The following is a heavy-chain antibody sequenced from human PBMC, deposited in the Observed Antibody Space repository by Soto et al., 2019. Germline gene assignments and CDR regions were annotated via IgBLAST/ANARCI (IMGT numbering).Heavy chain of an antibody. V-gene: IGHV3-48*01. D-gene: IGHD3-9*01. CDR3: ARDSYPRLTGYHNPDY. J-gene: IGHJ4*02. Sequence: GGSLRLSCAASGFTFSSYSMNWVRQAPGKGLEWVSYISSSSSTIYYADSVKGRFTISRDNAKNSLYLQMNSLRAEDTAVYYCARDSYPRLTGYHNPDYWGQGTLVTVSS. CDR1: GFTFSSYS. CDR2: ISSSSSTI.